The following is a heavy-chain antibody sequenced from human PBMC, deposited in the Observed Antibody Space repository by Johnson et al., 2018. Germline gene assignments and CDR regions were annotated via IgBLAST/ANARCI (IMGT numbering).Heavy chain of an antibody. CDR3: AMIYYYDSSALSPYVTDV. J-gene: IGHJ6*02. CDR2: MNPDSGNT. D-gene: IGHD3-22*01. V-gene: IGHV1-8*01. CDR1: GYTFTSYD. Sequence: QVQLVQSGAEVKKPGASVKVSCKASGYTFTSYDINWVRQATGQGLEWMGWMNPDSGNTGYAQKFQGRVTMTRDTLFLQMDSLRAEDTAVYYCAMIYYYDSSALSPYVTDVWGQGTTVTVSS.